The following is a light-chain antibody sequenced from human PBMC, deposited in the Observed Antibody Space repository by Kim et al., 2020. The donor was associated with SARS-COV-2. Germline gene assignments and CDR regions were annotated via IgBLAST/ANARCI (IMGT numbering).Light chain of an antibody. CDR1: RLKLGSNY. V-gene: IGLV1-47*01. Sequence: PGARVIISCSGSRLKLGSNYVYWYQQLPETAPKVLIYRNDQRPSGVPDRFSGSKSGTSASLAISGLRSEDEAVYFCAVWDNSLRGLFGGGTQLTVL. CDR2: RND. J-gene: IGLJ3*02. CDR3: AVWDNSLRGL.